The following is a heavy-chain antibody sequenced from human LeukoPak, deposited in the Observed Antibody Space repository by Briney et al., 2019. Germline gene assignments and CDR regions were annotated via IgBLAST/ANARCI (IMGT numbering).Heavy chain of an antibody. V-gene: IGHV1-24*01. CDR1: GYTLTELS. CDR2: FDPEDGET. J-gene: IGHJ4*02. D-gene: IGHD3-9*01. Sequence: ASVKVSCKVSGYTLTELSMHWVRQAPGKGLEWMGGFDPEDGETIYAQKFQGRVTMTEDTSTDTAYMELSSLRSEDTAVYYCATPDILTGSYYFDYWGQGTLVTVSS. CDR3: ATPDILTGSYYFDY.